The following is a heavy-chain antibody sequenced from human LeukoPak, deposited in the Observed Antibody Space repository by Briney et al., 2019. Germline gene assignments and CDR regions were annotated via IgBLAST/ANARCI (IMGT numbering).Heavy chain of an antibody. D-gene: IGHD3-22*01. CDR2: ISGSGGST. J-gene: IGHJ4*02. Sequence: PGGSLRLSCAASGFTFSSYAMSWVHQAPGKGLEWVSAISGSGGSTYYADSVKGRFTISRDNSKNTLYLQMNSLRAEDTAVYYCAKERGYYDSSPSDYWGQGTLVTVSS. CDR3: AKERGYYDSSPSDY. CDR1: GFTFSSYA. V-gene: IGHV3-23*01.